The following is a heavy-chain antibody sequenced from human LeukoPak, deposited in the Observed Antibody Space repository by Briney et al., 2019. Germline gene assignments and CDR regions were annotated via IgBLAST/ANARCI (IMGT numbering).Heavy chain of an antibody. Sequence: SETLSLTCTVSGGSISSHYWSWIRQPPGKGLEWMGYIYYSGSTNYNPSPKSRVTISVDTSKNPFSLKLSSVTAADTAVYYCAREGGSSAPYYYYYYTDGWGKGTTVTASS. D-gene: IGHD1-26*01. V-gene: IGHV4-59*11. CDR2: IYYSGST. CDR3: AREGGSSAPYYYYYYTDG. CDR1: GGSISSHY. J-gene: IGHJ6*03.